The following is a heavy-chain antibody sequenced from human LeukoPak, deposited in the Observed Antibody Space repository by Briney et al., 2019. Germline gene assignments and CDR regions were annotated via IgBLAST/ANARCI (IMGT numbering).Heavy chain of an antibody. V-gene: IGHV3-21*01. J-gene: IGHJ4*02. CDR2: ISSSSSYI. CDR1: GFTFSSYS. CDR3: ARTPYSSGWYFPFDY. Sequence: GGSLRLSCAASGFTFSSYSMNWVRQAPGKGLEWVSSISSSSSYIYYADSVKGRFTISRDNAKNTLYLQMNSLRAEDTAVYYCARTPYSSGWYFPFDYWGQGTLVTVSS. D-gene: IGHD6-19*01.